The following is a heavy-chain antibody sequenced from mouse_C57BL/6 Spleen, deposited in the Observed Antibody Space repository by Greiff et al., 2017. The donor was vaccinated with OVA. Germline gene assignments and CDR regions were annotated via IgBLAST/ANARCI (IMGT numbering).Heavy chain of an antibody. Sequence: EVKLQQSGPELVKPGASVKISCKASGYTFTDYYMNWVKQSHGKSLEWIGDINPNNGGTSYNQKFKGKATLTVDKSSSTAYMELRSLTSEDSAVYYCARRGTGFFDYWGQGTTLTVSS. CDR2: INPNNGGT. D-gene: IGHD3-3*01. CDR3: ARRGTGFFDY. J-gene: IGHJ2*01. V-gene: IGHV1-26*01. CDR1: GYTFTDYY.